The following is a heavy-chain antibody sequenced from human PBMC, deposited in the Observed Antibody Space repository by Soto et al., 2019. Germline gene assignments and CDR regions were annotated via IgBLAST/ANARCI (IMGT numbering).Heavy chain of an antibody. CDR3: ARDSSSPIGQNFDY. Sequence: SETLSLTCAVSGGSISSSNWRSWVRQPPGKGLEWIGEIYHSGSTNYNPSLKSRVTISVGKSKNQFSLKLSSVTAADTAVYYCARDSSSPIGQNFDYWGQGTLVTVSS. CDR1: GGSISSSNW. D-gene: IGHD6-13*01. J-gene: IGHJ4*02. V-gene: IGHV4-4*02. CDR2: IYHSGST.